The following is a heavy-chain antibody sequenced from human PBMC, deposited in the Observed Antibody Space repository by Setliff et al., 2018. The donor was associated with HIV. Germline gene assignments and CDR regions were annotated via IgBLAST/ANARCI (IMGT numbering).Heavy chain of an antibody. J-gene: IGHJ4*02. CDR2: IYYSGST. Sequence: PSETLSLTCTVSGGSISSNSYYWGWIRQPPGKGLEWIGSIYYSGSTYYNPSLRGRVTISVDTSKNQFSLKLNSVTAADTAAYYCAGHWSVGSSWRDFDYWGQGTLVTVSS. D-gene: IGHD6-13*01. CDR1: GGSISSNSYY. CDR3: AGHWSVGSSWRDFDY. V-gene: IGHV4-39*01.